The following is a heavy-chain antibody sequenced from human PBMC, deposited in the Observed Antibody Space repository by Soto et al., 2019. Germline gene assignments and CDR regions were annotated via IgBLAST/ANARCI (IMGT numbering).Heavy chain of an antibody. J-gene: IGHJ6*03. D-gene: IGHD2-2*02. CDR3: ARDIVVVPAAILDYMDV. CDR2: IKQDGSEK. Sequence: GGSLRLSCAASGFTFSSYWMSWVRQAPGKGLEWVANIKQDGSEKYYVDSVKGRFTISRDNAKNSLYLQMNSLRAEDTAVYYCARDIVVVPAAILDYMDVWGKGTTVTVSS. V-gene: IGHV3-7*01. CDR1: GFTFSSYW.